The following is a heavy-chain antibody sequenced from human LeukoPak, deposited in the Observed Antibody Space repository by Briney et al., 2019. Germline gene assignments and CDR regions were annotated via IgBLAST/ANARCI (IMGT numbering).Heavy chain of an antibody. J-gene: IGHJ4*02. Sequence: ASVKVSRKASRYTFTSYLIHWARQAPGQGLQWMGLINPSGGTKTYAQKFEGRVSMTTDTSTSTVYMELTSLRSEDTALYYCARGGRLALYYFDYWGQGTRVTVSS. D-gene: IGHD3-3*02. V-gene: IGHV1-46*01. CDR1: RYTFTSYL. CDR3: ARGGRLALYYFDY. CDR2: INPSGGTK.